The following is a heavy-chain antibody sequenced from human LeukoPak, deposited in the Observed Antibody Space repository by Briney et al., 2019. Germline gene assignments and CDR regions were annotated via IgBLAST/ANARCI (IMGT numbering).Heavy chain of an antibody. CDR2: ISYDGSNK. V-gene: IGHV3-30*18. D-gene: IGHD3-10*01. Sequence: GGSLRLSCAASGFTFSSYGMHWVRQAPGKGLEWVAVISYDGSNKYYADSVKGRFTISRDNSKNTLYLQMNSLRAEDTAVYYCAKDPVLLWFGGGFDYWGQGTLVTVSS. CDR1: GFTFSSYG. CDR3: AKDPVLLWFGGGFDY. J-gene: IGHJ4*02.